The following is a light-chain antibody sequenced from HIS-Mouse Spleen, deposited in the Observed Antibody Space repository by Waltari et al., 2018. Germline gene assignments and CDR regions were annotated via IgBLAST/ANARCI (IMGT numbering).Light chain of an antibody. CDR3: QQYNSYLT. CDR1: QSVSSSY. CDR2: GAS. V-gene: IGKV3-20*01. J-gene: IGKJ4*01. Sequence: EIVLTQSPGTLSLSPGERATLSCRASQSVSSSYLAWYQQKPGQAPRLLIYGASSRATGIPDRFSGSGSGTDFTLTISRLEPEDFAVYYCQQYNSYLTFGGGTKVEIK.